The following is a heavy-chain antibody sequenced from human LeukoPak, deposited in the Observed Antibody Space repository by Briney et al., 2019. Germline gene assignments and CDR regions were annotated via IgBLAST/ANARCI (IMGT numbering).Heavy chain of an antibody. D-gene: IGHD2-8*02. J-gene: IGHJ4*02. Sequence: PSETLSLTCAVSVGSLSAFVCTSVGQPPGKGLEWIGYIYHSGSANYNPSLKSRVTISVDTSKNRFSMKLSSVTAADTAVHYCARGADTAVEYWARTRRTPADDYWGQGTLVTVSS. CDR3: ARGADTAVEYWARTRRTPADDY. CDR2: IYHSGSA. V-gene: IGHV4-59*08. CDR1: VGSLSAFV.